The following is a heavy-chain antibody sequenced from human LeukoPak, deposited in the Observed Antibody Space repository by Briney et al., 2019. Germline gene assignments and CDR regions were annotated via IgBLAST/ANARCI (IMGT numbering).Heavy chain of an antibody. Sequence: SVKVSCKASGGTFSSYAISWVRQAPGQGLEWMGGIIPIFGTANYAQKFQGRVTITTDESTSTAYMELSSLRSEDTAVYYCARLEIVVVPAVMGWFDPWGQGTLVTVSS. D-gene: IGHD2-2*01. J-gene: IGHJ5*02. CDR2: IIPIFGTA. CDR1: GGTFSSYA. V-gene: IGHV1-69*05. CDR3: ARLEIVVVPAVMGWFDP.